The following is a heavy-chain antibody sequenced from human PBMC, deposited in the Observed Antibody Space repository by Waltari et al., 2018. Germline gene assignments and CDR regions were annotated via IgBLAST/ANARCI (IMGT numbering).Heavy chain of an antibody. CDR1: GFTFKNHG. D-gene: IGHD2-8*01. CDR3: ARKSITADCSNGVCEAYYFDY. CDR2: IWYDGSNK. J-gene: IGHJ4*02. V-gene: IGHV3-33*01. Sequence: QVQLVESGGGVVQPWRALRLSCATSGFTFKNHGMHWVAQSPDKGLEWMASIWYDGSNKYYADSVKGRFTISRDNSINTLYLEMNSLRAEDTAVYYCARKSITADCSNGVCEAYYFDYWGQGTLVTVSS.